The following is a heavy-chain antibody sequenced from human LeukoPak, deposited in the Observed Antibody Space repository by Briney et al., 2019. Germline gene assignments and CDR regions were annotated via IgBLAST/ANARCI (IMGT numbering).Heavy chain of an antibody. J-gene: IGHJ6*02. CDR1: GFTFSSYA. V-gene: IGHV3-30-3*01. D-gene: IGHD6-19*01. CDR3: ARDRVAGVGSNYYYGMDV. Sequence: GGSLRLSCAASGFTFSSYAMHWVRQAPGKGRECVAVISYDGSNKYYADSVKGRFTISRDNSKNTLYLTMNSLGAEDTAVYYCARDRVAGVGSNYYYGMDVWGQGTTVTVSS. CDR2: ISYDGSNK.